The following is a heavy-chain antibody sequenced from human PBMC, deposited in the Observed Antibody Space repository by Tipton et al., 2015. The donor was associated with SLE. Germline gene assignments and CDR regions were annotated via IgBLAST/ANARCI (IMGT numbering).Heavy chain of an antibody. V-gene: IGHV4-59*01. D-gene: IGHD2-2*01. Sequence: TLSLTCTVSGGSISSYYWSWIRQPPGKGLEWIGYIYYSGSTNYNPSLKSRVTISVDTSKNQFSLKLSSVTAADTAVYYCARGGTRYCSSASCFTGYYYYYMDGWGKGTTVTVSS. CDR3: ARGGTRYCSSASCFTGYYYYYMDG. CDR2: IYYSGST. CDR1: GGSISSYY. J-gene: IGHJ6*03.